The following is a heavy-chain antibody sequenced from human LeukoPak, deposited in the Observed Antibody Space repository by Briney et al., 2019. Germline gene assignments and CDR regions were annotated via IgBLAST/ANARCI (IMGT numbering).Heavy chain of an antibody. D-gene: IGHD6-19*01. CDR1: GYTFTSYG. CDR2: ISAYNGNT. J-gene: IGHJ6*02. CDR3: GRYGGGGSGWYSDRTMDV. V-gene: IGHV1-18*01. Sequence: GASVKVSCKASGYTFTSYGISRVRQAPGQGLEWMGWISAYNGNTNYAQKLQGRVTMTTDTSTSTAYMELRSLRYDDTAIYYCGRYGGGGSGWYSDRTMDVWGQGTTVIVSS.